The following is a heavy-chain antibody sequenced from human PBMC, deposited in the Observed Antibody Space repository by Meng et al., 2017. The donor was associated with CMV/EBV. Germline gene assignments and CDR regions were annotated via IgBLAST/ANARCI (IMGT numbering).Heavy chain of an antibody. J-gene: IGHJ6*02. D-gene: IGHD3-3*01. CDR1: GYTFTGYY. CDR2: INPNSGGT. CDR3: ARDERVTIFGVVNARGGYGMDV. V-gene: IGHV1-2*02. Sequence: ASVKVSCKASGYTFTGYYMHWVRQAPGQGLEWMGWINPNSGGTNYAQKFQGRVTMTRDTSISTAYMELSRLRSDDTAVYYRARDERVTIFGVVNARGGYGMDVWGQGTTVTVSS.